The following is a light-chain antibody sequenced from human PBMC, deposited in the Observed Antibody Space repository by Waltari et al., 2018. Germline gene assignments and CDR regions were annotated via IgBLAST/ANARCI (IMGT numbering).Light chain of an antibody. Sequence: QSALTQPRSVSGSPGQSVTISCTGTSSDVGGYNYVSWYQQHPGKAPKLMIYDVSKRPSGVPDRCSGSKSGNTASLPISGLQAEDEADYYCCSYAGSYTVVFGGGTKLTVL. CDR3: CSYAGSYTVV. CDR2: DVS. V-gene: IGLV2-11*01. CDR1: SSDVGGYNY. J-gene: IGLJ2*01.